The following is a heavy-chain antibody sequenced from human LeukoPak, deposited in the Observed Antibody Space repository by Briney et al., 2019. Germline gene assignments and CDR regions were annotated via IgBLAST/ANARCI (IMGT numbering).Heavy chain of an antibody. CDR2: INAGNGNT. CDR3: AVTALGLRFLEWYPYYYYGMDV. CDR1: GFTFSSYA. D-gene: IGHD3-3*01. J-gene: IGHJ6*02. V-gene: IGHV1-3*01. Sequence: PGGSLRLSCAASGFTFSSYAMHWVRQAPGQRLEWMGWINAGNGNTKYSQKFQGRVTITRDTSASTAYMELSSLRSEDTAVYYCAVTALGLRFLEWYPYYYYGMDVWGQGTTVTVSS.